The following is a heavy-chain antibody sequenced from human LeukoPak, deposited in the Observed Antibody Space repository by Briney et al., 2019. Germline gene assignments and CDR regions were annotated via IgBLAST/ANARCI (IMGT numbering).Heavy chain of an antibody. J-gene: IGHJ4*02. D-gene: IGHD1-26*01. CDR3: AKHKTTIGWELPDFDY. CDR1: GYTFTNYG. V-gene: IGHV1-18*01. Sequence: ASVKVSCEASGYTFTNYGITWVRQAPGQGLEWMGWISAYNGNTNYAQKLQGRVTMTTDTSTSTAYMELRSLRSDDTAVYYCAKHKTTIGWELPDFDYWGQGTLVTVSS. CDR2: ISAYNGNT.